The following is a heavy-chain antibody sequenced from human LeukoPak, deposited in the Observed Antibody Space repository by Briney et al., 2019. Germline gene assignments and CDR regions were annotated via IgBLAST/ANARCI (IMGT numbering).Heavy chain of an antibody. CDR1: GFIFSNYA. CDR2: ISYDGNNK. V-gene: IGHV3-30-3*01. J-gene: IGHJ4*02. D-gene: IGHD3/OR15-3a*01. Sequence: PGRSLRLSCAASGFIFSNYAMHWVRQAPGKGLEWVAVISYDGNNKYYADSVKGRFTISRDNSKNTLYVQMNSLRTEDTAVYYCARDRADWDLDYWGQGTLVTVSS. CDR3: ARDRADWDLDY.